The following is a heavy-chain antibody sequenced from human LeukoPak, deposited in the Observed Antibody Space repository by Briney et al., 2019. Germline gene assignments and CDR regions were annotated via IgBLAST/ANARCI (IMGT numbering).Heavy chain of an antibody. CDR3: ARVDYDSSGYPFDY. Sequence: SGGSLRLSCAASGFTFSSYRMNWVRQAPGKGLEWVSVIYSGGSTYYADSVKGRFTISRDNSKNTLYLQMNSLRAEDTAVYYCARVDYDSSGYPFDYWGQGTLVTVSS. V-gene: IGHV3-53*01. CDR2: IYSGGST. CDR1: GFTFSSYR. J-gene: IGHJ4*02. D-gene: IGHD3-22*01.